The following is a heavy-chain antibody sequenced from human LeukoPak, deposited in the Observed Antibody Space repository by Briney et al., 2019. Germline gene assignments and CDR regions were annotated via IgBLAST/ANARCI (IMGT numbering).Heavy chain of an antibody. CDR3: ARDHPAAGENNWFDP. CDR1: GYTFTSYG. CDR2: ISAHNGNT. V-gene: IGHV1-18*01. Sequence: ASVKVSCKASGYTFTSYGISWVRQAPGQGLEWMGWISAHNGNTNYAQKLQGRVTMTTDTSTSTAYMELRSLRSDDTAVYYCARDHPAAGENNWFDPWGQGTLVTVSS. J-gene: IGHJ5*02. D-gene: IGHD2-2*01.